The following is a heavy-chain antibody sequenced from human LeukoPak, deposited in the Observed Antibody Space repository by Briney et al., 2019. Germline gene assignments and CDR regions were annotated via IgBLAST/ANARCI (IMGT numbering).Heavy chain of an antibody. CDR3: AXHCPYDSGGYQDDFDI. Sequence: SETLSLTCTLSGGSISSYYWSWIRQPPGKGLEWLAYIHNSGRTNYNPSLKSRLTISLDTSKNQFSLNVRSVTAADTAVDYFAXHCPYDSGGYQDDFDIWGQGTMVTVSS. CDR2: IHNSGRT. J-gene: IGHJ3*02. D-gene: IGHD3-22*01. V-gene: IGHV4-59*08. CDR1: GGSISSYY.